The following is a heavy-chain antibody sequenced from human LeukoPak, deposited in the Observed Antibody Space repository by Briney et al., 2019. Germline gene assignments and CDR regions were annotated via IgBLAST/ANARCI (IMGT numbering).Heavy chain of an antibody. Sequence: GGSLRLSCAASGFTFRSYWMHWVRQAPGKGRVWVSRINTDGRSTSYADSVKGRFTISRDNAKNTLFLQMNSLRAEDTAVYYCARGRELVDYWGQGTLVTVSS. CDR1: GFTFRSYW. CDR2: INTDGRST. CDR3: ARGRELVDY. V-gene: IGHV3-74*01. D-gene: IGHD1-26*01. J-gene: IGHJ4*02.